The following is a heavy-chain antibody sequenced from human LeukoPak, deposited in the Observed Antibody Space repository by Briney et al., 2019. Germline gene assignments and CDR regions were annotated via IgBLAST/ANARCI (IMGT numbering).Heavy chain of an antibody. D-gene: IGHD3-22*01. CDR1: GGSIRSTSHY. V-gene: IGHV4-39*07. Sequence: PSETLSLTCTVSGGSIRSTSHYWSWIRQPPGKGLEWIGEINHSGSTNYNPSLKSRVTISVDTSKNQFSLKLSSVTAADTAVYYCARALSGYYPSWGQGTLVTVSS. J-gene: IGHJ4*02. CDR2: INHSGST. CDR3: ARALSGYYPS.